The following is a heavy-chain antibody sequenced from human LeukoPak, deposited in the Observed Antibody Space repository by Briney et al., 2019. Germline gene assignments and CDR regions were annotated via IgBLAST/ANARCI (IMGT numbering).Heavy chain of an antibody. V-gene: IGHV1-8*01. J-gene: IGHJ3*02. CDR3: ARGTRELLGGAFDI. Sequence: ASVKVSCKASGYTFTSYDINWVRQATGQGLEWMGWMNPNSGNTGYAQKFQGRVTMTRNTSISTAYMDLSSLRSEDTAVYYCARGTRELLGGAFDIWGQGTMVTVSS. CDR2: MNPNSGNT. CDR1: GYTFTSYD. D-gene: IGHD1-26*01.